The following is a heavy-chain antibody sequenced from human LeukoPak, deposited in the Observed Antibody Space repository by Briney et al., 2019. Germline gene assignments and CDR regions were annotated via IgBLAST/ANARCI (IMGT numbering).Heavy chain of an antibody. CDR1: GYTFTSYG. D-gene: IGHD3-16*02. CDR3: ATVGVMITFGGVIVIPPYYYGMDV. Sequence: ASVKVSCKASGYTFTSYGISWVRQAPGQGLEWMGWISAYNGNTNYAQKLQGRVTMTTDTSTSTAYMELRSLRSDDTAVYYCATVGVMITFGGVIVIPPYYYGMDVWGQGTTVTVSS. CDR2: ISAYNGNT. J-gene: IGHJ6*02. V-gene: IGHV1-18*01.